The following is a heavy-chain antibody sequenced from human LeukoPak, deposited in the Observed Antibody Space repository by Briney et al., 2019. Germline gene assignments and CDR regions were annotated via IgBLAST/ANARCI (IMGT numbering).Heavy chain of an antibody. Sequence: GGSLRLSCAASGFTFSSYAMSWVRQAPGKGLEWVPAISGSGGSTYYADSVKGRFTISRDNSKNTLYLQMNSLRAEDTAVYYCAKDREYSGSYPYYFDYWGQGTLVTVSS. J-gene: IGHJ4*02. V-gene: IGHV3-23*01. CDR3: AKDREYSGSYPYYFDY. CDR2: ISGSGGST. CDR1: GFTFSSYA. D-gene: IGHD1-26*01.